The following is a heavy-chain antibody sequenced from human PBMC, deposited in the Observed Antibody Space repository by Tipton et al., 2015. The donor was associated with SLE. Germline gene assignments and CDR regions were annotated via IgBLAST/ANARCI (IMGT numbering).Heavy chain of an antibody. V-gene: IGHV3-7*01. CDR1: GFTISTYW. CDR2: IEQDGSET. CDR3: SREAEAPGWQKYGITGTTTAFHI. Sequence: GSLRLSCAASGFTISTYWMTWVRQAPGKGLEWVANIEQDGSETYYGDSVKGRFTISRDNARNSLYLHMNNVRSEDTAVYYCSREAEAPGWQKYGITGTTTAFHIWGLGTMVTVSS. D-gene: IGHD1-7*01. J-gene: IGHJ3*02.